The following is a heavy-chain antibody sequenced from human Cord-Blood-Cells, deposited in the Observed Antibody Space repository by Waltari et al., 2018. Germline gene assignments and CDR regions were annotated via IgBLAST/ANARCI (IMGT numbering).Heavy chain of an antibody. CDR1: GYTFTGYY. CDR3: ARFYCSSTSCYITAAFDI. CDR2: INPNSGGT. Sequence: QVQLVQSGAEVKQPGASVKVSCTASGYTFTGYYMHWVRQAPGQGLEWMGRINPNSGGTNSAQKVQGRGTMTRDTSISTAYMELSSLRSDDTAVYYCARFYCSSTSCYITAAFDIWGQGTMATVSS. V-gene: IGHV1-2*06. J-gene: IGHJ3*02. D-gene: IGHD2-2*02.